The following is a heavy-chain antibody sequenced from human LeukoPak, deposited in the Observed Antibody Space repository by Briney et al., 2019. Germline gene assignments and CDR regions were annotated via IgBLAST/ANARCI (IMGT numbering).Heavy chain of an antibody. CDR2: INPNSGGT. CDR1: GYTFTGYY. CDR3: ARATSYYYDSRNFDY. D-gene: IGHD3-22*01. Sequence: ASVKVSCKASGYTFTGYYMHWVRQAPGQGLEWTGRINPNSGGTNYAQKFQGRVTMTRDTSISTAYMELSRLRSDDTAVYYCARATSYYYDSRNFDYWGQGTLVTVSS. V-gene: IGHV1-2*06. J-gene: IGHJ4*02.